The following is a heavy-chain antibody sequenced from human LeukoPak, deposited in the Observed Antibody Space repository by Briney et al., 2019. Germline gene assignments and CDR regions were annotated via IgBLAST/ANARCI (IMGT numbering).Heavy chain of an antibody. D-gene: IGHD6-19*01. CDR2: ILYDGSNK. J-gene: IGHJ5*02. CDR1: GFTFSSYG. V-gene: IGHV3-30*18. Sequence: PGGSLRLSWAASGFTFSSYGMHWDRQVPGKVLEWDAVILYDGSNKFYADSVQGRFTNTRNNSKSTLYLQMNSLRAEDTAVYYCAKGPMAVAVTPSNWFDPWSQGTLVTVYS. CDR3: AKGPMAVAVTPSNWFDP.